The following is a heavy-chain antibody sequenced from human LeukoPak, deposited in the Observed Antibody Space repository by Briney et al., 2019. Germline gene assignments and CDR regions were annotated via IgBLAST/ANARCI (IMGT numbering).Heavy chain of an antibody. CDR2: IWYDGSNK. Sequence: GGSLRLYCAASGFTFSSYGMHWVRQAPGKALEWVAVIWYDGSNKYYAHSVKGRFTISRDNSKNTLYLQMKSLSAEDTAVYYCARTLVTVTSDDVFDYWGQGTLVTVSS. V-gene: IGHV3-33*01. D-gene: IGHD4-17*01. J-gene: IGHJ4*02. CDR3: ARTLVTVTSDDVFDY. CDR1: GFTFSSYG.